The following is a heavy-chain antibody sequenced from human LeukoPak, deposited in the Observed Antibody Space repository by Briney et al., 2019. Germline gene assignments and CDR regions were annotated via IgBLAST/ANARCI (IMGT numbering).Heavy chain of an antibody. V-gene: IGHV4-59*11. CDR3: ARSRNFYDSSGCYDFDY. J-gene: IGHJ4*02. CDR1: GAAISGHY. Sequence: SETLSLTCTVSGAAISGHYWSWIRQPPGKGLEWIGFMYYSGNTNYNPSLESRVAMSVDTSKNQFSLKLSSVTAADTAVYYCARSRNFYDSSGCYDFDYWGEESLVTVSS. D-gene: IGHD3-22*01. CDR2: MYYSGNT.